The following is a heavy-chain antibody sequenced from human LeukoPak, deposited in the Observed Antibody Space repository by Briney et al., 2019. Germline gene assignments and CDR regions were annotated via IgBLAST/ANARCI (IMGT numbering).Heavy chain of an antibody. V-gene: IGHV4-4*07. Sequence: SETQSLTCTVSGVSISNYFWSWIRQPAGKGLEWIGRIYTSGTTNYNPSLRSRVTMSVDTSKNQFSLRLRSVTAADTAVYYCARGQGHCSGGTCYSKWVDYWGQGTLVTVSS. D-gene: IGHD2-15*01. CDR3: ARGQGHCSGGTCYSKWVDY. CDR2: IYTSGTT. CDR1: GVSISNYF. J-gene: IGHJ4*02.